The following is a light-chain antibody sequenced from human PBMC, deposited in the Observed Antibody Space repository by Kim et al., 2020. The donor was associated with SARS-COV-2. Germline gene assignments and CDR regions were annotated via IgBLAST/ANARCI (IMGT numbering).Light chain of an antibody. CDR1: QSVSSSY. J-gene: IGKJ5*01. CDR3: QQYGSSLIT. V-gene: IGKV3-20*01. CDR2: AAS. Sequence: SPGERATLSCRASQSVSSSYLAWYQQKPGQAPRLLIYAASSRATGIPDRFSGSGSGTDFTLTISRLEPEDFAVYYCQQYGSSLITFGQGTRLEIK.